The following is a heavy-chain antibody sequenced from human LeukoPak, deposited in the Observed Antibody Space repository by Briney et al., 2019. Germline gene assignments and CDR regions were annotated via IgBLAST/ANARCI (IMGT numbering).Heavy chain of an antibody. Sequence: GEALQISCKGAGCGFTSYWIGWGRRLPGKGLEGRGIIYPGDSDTRYSPSFQGQVTISADKSISTAYLQWSSLKASDTAMYYCARLAAAGSMGIDYWGQGTLVTVSS. CDR1: GCGFTSYW. CDR3: ARLAAAGSMGIDY. V-gene: IGHV5-51*01. CDR2: IYPGDSDT. D-gene: IGHD6-13*01. J-gene: IGHJ4*02.